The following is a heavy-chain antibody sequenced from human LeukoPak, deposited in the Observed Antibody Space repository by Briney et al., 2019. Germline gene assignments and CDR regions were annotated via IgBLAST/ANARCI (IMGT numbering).Heavy chain of an antibody. J-gene: IGHJ6*03. D-gene: IGHD3-10*01. CDR3: ARHRAYYYYMDV. CDR1: GGSISSSSYY. V-gene: IGHV4-39*01. CDR2: IYYSGST. Sequence: SETLSLTCTVSGGSISSSSYYWGWLRQPPGKGLEWIGSIYYSGSTYYNPSLKSRVTISVDTSKNQFSLTLSSVTAADMAVYYCARHRAYYYYMDVWGKGTTVTVSS.